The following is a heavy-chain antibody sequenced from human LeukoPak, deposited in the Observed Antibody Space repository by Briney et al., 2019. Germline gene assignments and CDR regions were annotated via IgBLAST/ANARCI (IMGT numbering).Heavy chain of an antibody. CDR3: AGPMYYYDSRFDY. D-gene: IGHD3-22*01. Sequence: SETLSLTCTVSGGSISSSSYYWGWIRQPPGKGLEWSGSIYYSGSTYYNPSLKRRVTISVDTSKNQFSLKLSSVTAEDTAVYYCAGPMYYYDSRFDYWGQGTLAPVSS. V-gene: IGHV4-39*01. CDR1: GGSISSSSYY. J-gene: IGHJ4*02. CDR2: IYYSGST.